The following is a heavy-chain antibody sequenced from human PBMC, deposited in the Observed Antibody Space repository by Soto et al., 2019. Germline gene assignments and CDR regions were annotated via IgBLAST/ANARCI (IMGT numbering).Heavy chain of an antibody. Sequence: QVQLQESGPGLVKPSETLSLTCTVSGGSISNYYWSWIRQPPGKGLEWIGYIFYSGSTNYNPSLKSRVTISIDTSKNQFSLKLSSVTAADTAVYYCAREGGAIFGVVIMGHEAFDIWGQGTMVTVSS. V-gene: IGHV4-59*01. CDR1: GGSISNYY. CDR3: AREGGAIFGVVIMGHEAFDI. CDR2: IFYSGST. J-gene: IGHJ3*02. D-gene: IGHD3-3*01.